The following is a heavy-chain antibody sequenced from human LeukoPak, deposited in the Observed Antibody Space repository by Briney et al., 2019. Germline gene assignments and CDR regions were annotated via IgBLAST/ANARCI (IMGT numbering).Heavy chain of an antibody. J-gene: IGHJ5*02. CDR1: GDSFSSVTDY. V-gene: IGHV4-39*07. CDR3: ARGRESSGYYYVGPYNWFDP. Sequence: RPSETLSLTCTVSGDSFSSVTDYWAWIRQPPGKGLEWIASGDYSGGTYYNPSLESRVAISADMSKNQFSLKLSSVTAADTAVYYCARGRESSGYYYVGPYNWFDPWGQGTLVTVSS. D-gene: IGHD3-22*01. CDR2: GDYSGGT.